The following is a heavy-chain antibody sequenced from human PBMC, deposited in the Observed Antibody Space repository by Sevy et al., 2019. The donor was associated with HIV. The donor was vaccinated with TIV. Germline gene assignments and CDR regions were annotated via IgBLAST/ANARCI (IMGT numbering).Heavy chain of an antibody. D-gene: IGHD1-26*01. CDR2: INPNSGGT. V-gene: IGHV1-2*04. CDR3: ARDRGGGSYYDRYDY. CDR1: GYTFTGYY. J-gene: IGHJ4*02. Sequence: ASVKVSCKASGYTFTGYYMHWVRQAPGQGLEWMGWINPNSGGTNYAQKFQGWVTMTRDTSISTAYMELSRLRSDDTAVYYCARDRGGGSYYDRYDYWGQGTLVTVSS.